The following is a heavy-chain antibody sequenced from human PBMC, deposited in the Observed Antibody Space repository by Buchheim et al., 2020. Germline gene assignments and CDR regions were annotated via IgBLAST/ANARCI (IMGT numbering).Heavy chain of an antibody. CDR2: INPSGGST. CDR1: GYTFTSYY. CDR3: ARDREKAGSGSYPGYYFDY. J-gene: IGHJ4*02. D-gene: IGHD3-10*01. Sequence: QVQLVQSGAEVKKPGASVKVSCKASGYTFTSYYMHWVRQAPGQGLEWMGIINPSGGSTSYAQKFQGRVTMTRDTSTRTVYMELSSLRSEDTAVYYCARDREKAGSGSYPGYYFDYWGQGTL. V-gene: IGHV1-46*01.